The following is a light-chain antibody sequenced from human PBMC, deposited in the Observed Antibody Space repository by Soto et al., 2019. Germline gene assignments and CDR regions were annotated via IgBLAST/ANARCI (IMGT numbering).Light chain of an antibody. V-gene: IGLV2-8*01. CDR3: SSYAGSNNPLV. CDR1: SSDVGGYNY. J-gene: IGLJ1*01. Sequence: QAALTQPPSAYGSPGQSVTISCTGTSSDVGGYNYVSWYQQHPGKAPKLMIYEVSKRPSGVPDRFSGSKSGNTASLTVSGLQAEDEADYYCSSYAGSNNPLVFGTGTKLTVL. CDR2: EVS.